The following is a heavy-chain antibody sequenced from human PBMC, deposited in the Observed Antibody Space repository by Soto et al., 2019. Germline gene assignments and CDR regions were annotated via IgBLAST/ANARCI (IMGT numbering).Heavy chain of an antibody. D-gene: IGHD6-19*01. Sequence: PGGSLRLSCAASRFTFSDYSMNWVRQAPGKGLGWVSYISGGGETIYYADSVRGRFTISRDNAKNSLFLQMNSLREEDTAVYYCARESPSSQWLPTRYFDYWGQGTLVTVSS. CDR3: ARESPSSQWLPTRYFDY. CDR2: ISGGGETI. CDR1: RFTFSDYS. J-gene: IGHJ4*02. V-gene: IGHV3-48*02.